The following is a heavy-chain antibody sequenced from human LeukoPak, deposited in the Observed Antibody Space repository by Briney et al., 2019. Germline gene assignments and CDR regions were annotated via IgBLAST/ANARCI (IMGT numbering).Heavy chain of an antibody. J-gene: IGHJ3*02. D-gene: IGHD5-18*01. V-gene: IGHV3-53*01. CDR3: ARGEDTAKHAFDI. Sequence: GGSLRLSCTASGFSVSSNYMSWVRQAPGRGLEWVSTISSGGGTYYADSVKGRFTISRDNSKNTLYLQMNSLRAEDTAVYYCARGEDTAKHAFDIWGQGTLVTVSS. CDR2: ISSGGGT. CDR1: GFSVSSNY.